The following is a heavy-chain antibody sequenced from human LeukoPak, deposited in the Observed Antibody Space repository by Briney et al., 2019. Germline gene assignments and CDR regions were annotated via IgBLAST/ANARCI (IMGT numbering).Heavy chain of an antibody. CDR2: ISGSGGST. V-gene: IGHV3-23*01. D-gene: IGHD3-16*01. CDR1: GFTFSSYT. CDR3: AKDREFGVILD. J-gene: IGHJ4*02. Sequence: GGSLRLSCAASGFTFSSYTMSWVRQAPGKGLEWVSAISGSGGSTYYADSVKGRFTISRDNSKNTLYLQMNSLRAEDTAVYYCAKDREFGVILDWGQGTLVTVSS.